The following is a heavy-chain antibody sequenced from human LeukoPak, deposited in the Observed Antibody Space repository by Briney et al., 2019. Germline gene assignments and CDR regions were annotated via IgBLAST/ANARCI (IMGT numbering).Heavy chain of an antibody. CDR1: GGSISDYY. D-gene: IGHD6-13*01. Sequence: SETLSLTCSVSGGSISDYYWSWIRQPAGKGLVWIGRIYSSGSTNYNPSLTSRVTMSVDTSNDQFSLMLSSATAADTAVYYCARDRHGYRVSDYFDFWGQGALVTVSS. J-gene: IGHJ4*02. CDR3: ARDRHGYRVSDYFDF. V-gene: IGHV4-4*07. CDR2: IYSSGST.